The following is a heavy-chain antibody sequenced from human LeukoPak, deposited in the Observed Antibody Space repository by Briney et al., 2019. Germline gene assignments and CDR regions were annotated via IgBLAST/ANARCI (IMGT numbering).Heavy chain of an antibody. J-gene: IGHJ6*03. Sequence: GGSLRLSCAASGFTFSSYEMNWVRQAPGKGLEWVSYISSSGSTIYYADSVKGRFTISRDNAKNSLYLQMNSLRADDTALYYCARAFDYYYMDVWGKGTTVTVSS. CDR2: ISSSGSTI. CDR3: ARAFDYYYMDV. CDR1: GFTFSSYE. D-gene: IGHD3-3*01. V-gene: IGHV3-48*03.